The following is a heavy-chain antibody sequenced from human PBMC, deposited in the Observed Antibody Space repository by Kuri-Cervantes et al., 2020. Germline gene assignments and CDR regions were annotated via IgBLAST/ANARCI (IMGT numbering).Heavy chain of an antibody. D-gene: IGHD1-26*01. Sequence: SETLSLTCTVSGGSISSYYWSWIRQPPGKGLEWIGYIYYSGSTNYNPSLKSQVTISVDTSKNQFSLKLSSVTAADTAVYYCARAGIVGATGEFDHWGQGTLVTVSS. CDR2: IYYSGST. CDR1: GGSISSYY. J-gene: IGHJ4*02. V-gene: IGHV4-59*12. CDR3: ARAGIVGATGEFDH.